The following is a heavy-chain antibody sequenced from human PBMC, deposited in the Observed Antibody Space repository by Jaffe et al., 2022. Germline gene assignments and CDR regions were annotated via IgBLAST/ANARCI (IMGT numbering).Heavy chain of an antibody. CDR1: GFTFDDYA. V-gene: IGHV3-9*01. CDR2: ISWNSGSI. J-gene: IGHJ3*02. D-gene: IGHD1-1*01. CDR3: AKDRDWNDGVFAFDI. Sequence: EVQLVESGGGLVQPGRSLRLSCAASGFTFDDYAMHWVRQAPGKGLEWVSGISWNSGSIGYADSVKGRFTISRDNAKNSLYLQMNSLRAEDTALYYCAKDRDWNDGVFAFDIWGQGTMVTVSS.